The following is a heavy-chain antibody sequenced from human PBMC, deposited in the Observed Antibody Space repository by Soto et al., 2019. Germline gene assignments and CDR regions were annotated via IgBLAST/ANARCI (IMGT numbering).Heavy chain of an antibody. V-gene: IGHV4-39*01. J-gene: IGHJ5*02. CDR1: GGDISRGDYS. D-gene: IGHD6-13*01. Sequence: QVQLQESGPGLVKPSETLSLTCTVSGGDISRGDYSWAWLRQPPGKGLEWIASISYVGSTFYNSSLESRVTISVDMSKNLFSLKLTSVTATDTAVYVWTGHPALRAAGDGLDPWGQGPLVTVSS. CDR3: TGHPALRAAGDGLDP. CDR2: ISYVGST.